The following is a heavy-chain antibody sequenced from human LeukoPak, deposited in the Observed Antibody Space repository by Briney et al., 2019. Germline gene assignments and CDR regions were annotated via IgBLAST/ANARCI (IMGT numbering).Heavy chain of an antibody. Sequence: PGGSLRLSCAASGFTFSSYAMHWVRQAPGKGLEWVAVISYDGSNKYYADSVKGRFTISRDNSKNTLYLQMNSLRAEDTAVYYCARERDLLWFGELPYWGQGTLVTVSS. V-gene: IGHV3-30-3*01. CDR2: ISYDGSNK. CDR1: GFTFSSYA. CDR3: ARERDLLWFGELPY. J-gene: IGHJ4*02. D-gene: IGHD3-10*01.